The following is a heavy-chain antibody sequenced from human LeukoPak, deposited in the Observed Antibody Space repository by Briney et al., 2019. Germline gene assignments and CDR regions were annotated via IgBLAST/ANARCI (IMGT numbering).Heavy chain of an antibody. V-gene: IGHV1-2*02. Sequence: EASVKVSCKAPGYTFTGYYMHWVRQAPGQGLEWMGWINPNSGGTNYAQKFQGRVTMTRDTSISTAYMELSRLRSDDTAVYYCARDIRRGYSSGFDYWGQGTLVTVSS. J-gene: IGHJ4*02. CDR1: GYTFTGYY. D-gene: IGHD6-19*01. CDR2: INPNSGGT. CDR3: ARDIRRGYSSGFDY.